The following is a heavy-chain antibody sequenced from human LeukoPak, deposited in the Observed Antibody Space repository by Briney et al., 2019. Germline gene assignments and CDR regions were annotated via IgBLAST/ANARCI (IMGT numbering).Heavy chain of an antibody. D-gene: IGHD3-9*01. CDR1: GGSFSGYY. Sequence: SETLSLTCAVYGGSFSGYYWSWIRQPPGKGLEWIGEINHSGSTNYNPYLKSRVTISVDTSKNQFSLKLSSVTAADTAVYYCARAGLRYFDWLLYISSWGQGTLVTVSS. J-gene: IGHJ4*02. CDR2: INHSGST. V-gene: IGHV4-34*01. CDR3: ARAGLRYFDWLLYISS.